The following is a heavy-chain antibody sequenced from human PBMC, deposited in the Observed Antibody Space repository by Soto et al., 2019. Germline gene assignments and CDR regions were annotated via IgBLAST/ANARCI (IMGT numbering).Heavy chain of an antibody. D-gene: IGHD6-19*01. J-gene: IGHJ6*02. CDR3: ARDLPDSSGWYGDYYGMDV. CDR2: INPNSGGT. CDR1: GYTFTGYY. Sequence: QVQLVQSGAEVKKPGASVKVSCKASGYTFTGYYMHWVRQAPGQGLEWMGWINPNSGGTNYAQKFQGWVTMTRDTSISTAYMELSRLRSDDTAVYYCARDLPDSSGWYGDYYGMDVWGQGTTVTVSS. V-gene: IGHV1-2*04.